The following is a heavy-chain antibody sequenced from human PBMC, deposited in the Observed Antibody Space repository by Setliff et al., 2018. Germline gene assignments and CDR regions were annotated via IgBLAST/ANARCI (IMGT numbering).Heavy chain of an antibody. J-gene: IGHJ6*02. CDR1: GYTFTSYD. V-gene: IGHV1-8*01. Sequence: GASVKVSCKASGYTFTSYDINWVRQATGQGLEWMGWMNPNSGNTGYAQKFQGRVTMTRNTSISTAYMELSSLRSEDTAVYYCARDPTLYSAFPGYGMDVWGQGTTVTVSS. D-gene: IGHD5-12*01. CDR2: MNPNSGNT. CDR3: ARDPTLYSAFPGYGMDV.